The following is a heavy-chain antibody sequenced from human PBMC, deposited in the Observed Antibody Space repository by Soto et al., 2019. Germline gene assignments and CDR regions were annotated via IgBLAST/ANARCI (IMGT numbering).Heavy chain of an antibody. CDR2: IKQDGSEK. CDR1: GFTFSSYW. CDR3: ARVLYYYDEGTTVRPGYFDY. J-gene: IGHJ4*02. Sequence: GGSLRLSCAASGFTFSSYWMSWVRQAPGKGLEWVANIKQDGSEKYYVDSVKGRFTISRDNAKNSLYLQMNSLRAEDTAVYYCARVLYYYDEGTTVRPGYFDYWGQGTLVTVSS. V-gene: IGHV3-7*01. D-gene: IGHD3-22*01.